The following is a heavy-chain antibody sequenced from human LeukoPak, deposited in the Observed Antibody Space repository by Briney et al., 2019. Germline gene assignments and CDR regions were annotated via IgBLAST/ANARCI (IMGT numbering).Heavy chain of an antibody. Sequence: GGSLRLSCAASGFTFSSYWMHWVRQAPGEGLVCVSRINSDGTSTTYADSVKGRFTISRDNARNTLYMQMNSLRAEDKAVYYCARATLDIVGATRTFDYWGQGTLVTASS. J-gene: IGHJ4*02. CDR1: GFTFSSYW. D-gene: IGHD2-2*03. CDR2: INSDGTST. CDR3: ARATLDIVGATRTFDY. V-gene: IGHV3-74*01.